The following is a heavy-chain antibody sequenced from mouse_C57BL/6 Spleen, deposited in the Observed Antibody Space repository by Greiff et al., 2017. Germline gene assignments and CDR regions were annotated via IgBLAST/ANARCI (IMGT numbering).Heavy chain of an antibody. CDR2: INPSSGYT. Sequence: QVQLQQSGAELARPSASVKMSCKASGYTFTSYTMHWVKQRPGQGLEWIGYINPSSGYTKYNQKFKDKATLTADKSSSTAYMQLSSLTSEDSAVYYCARWYDYDGYAMDYWGQGTSVTVSS. J-gene: IGHJ4*01. CDR3: ARWYDYDGYAMDY. D-gene: IGHD2-4*01. CDR1: GYTFTSYT. V-gene: IGHV1-4*01.